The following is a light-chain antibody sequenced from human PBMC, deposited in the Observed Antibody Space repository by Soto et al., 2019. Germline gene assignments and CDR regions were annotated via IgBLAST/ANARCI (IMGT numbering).Light chain of an antibody. CDR1: QSIRGY. CDR2: AAS. Sequence: DIQMTQSPSSLSASVGDRVTVTCRASQSIRGYLNWYQQKPGEAPKLLIYAASSLHSGVPSRFSGSGSGTDFTLTISSLHPEDFATYSCQQTYRTPLTFGGGTRLDIK. V-gene: IGKV1-39*01. J-gene: IGKJ4*01. CDR3: QQTYRTPLT.